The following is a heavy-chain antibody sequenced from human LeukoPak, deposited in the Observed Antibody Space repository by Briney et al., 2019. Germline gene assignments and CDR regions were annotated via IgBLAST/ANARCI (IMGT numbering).Heavy chain of an antibody. CDR3: AKAGDYHYYDSSSYYWSEY. V-gene: IGHV3-11*01. D-gene: IGHD3-22*01. J-gene: IGHJ4*02. Sequence: GGSLRLSCAASGFTFSDYYMSWIRQAPGKGLEWVSYISSSGSTIYYADSVKGRFTISRDNSKNTLYLQMNSLRAEDTAVYYCAKAGDYHYYDSSSYYWSEYWGQGTLVTVSS. CDR2: ISSSGSTI. CDR1: GFTFSDYY.